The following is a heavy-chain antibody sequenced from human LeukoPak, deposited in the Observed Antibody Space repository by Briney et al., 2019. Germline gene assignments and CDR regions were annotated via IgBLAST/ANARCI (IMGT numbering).Heavy chain of an antibody. V-gene: IGHV3-30-3*01. CDR2: ISYDGSNK. Sequence: GRSLRLSCAASGFTFSSYAMLWVRQAPGKGLEWVAVISYDGSNKYYADSVKGRFTISRDNSKNTLYLQMNSLRAEDTAVYYCARDEGRDGYNFDYWGQGTLVTVSS. J-gene: IGHJ4*02. CDR3: ARDEGRDGYNFDY. D-gene: IGHD5-24*01. CDR1: GFTFSSYA.